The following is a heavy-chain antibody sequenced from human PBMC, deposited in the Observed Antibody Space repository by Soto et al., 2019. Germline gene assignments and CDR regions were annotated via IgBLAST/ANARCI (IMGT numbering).Heavy chain of an antibody. CDR2: ISGSGGST. Sequence: LRLSCAASGFTFSSYAMSWVRQAPGKGLEWVSAISGSGGSTYYADSVKGRFTISRDNSKNTLYLQMNSLRAEDTAVYYCAKGGITIFGVVIIDYYYGMDVWGQGTTVTVSS. D-gene: IGHD3-3*01. CDR1: GFTFSSYA. V-gene: IGHV3-23*01. CDR3: AKGGITIFGVVIIDYYYGMDV. J-gene: IGHJ6*02.